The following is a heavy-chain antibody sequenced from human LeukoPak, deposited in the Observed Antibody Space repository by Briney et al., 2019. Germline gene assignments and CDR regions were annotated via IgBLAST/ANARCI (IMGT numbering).Heavy chain of an antibody. D-gene: IGHD2-21*02. V-gene: IGHV4-34*01. CDR3: ASSYCGGDCSLVGSFDY. Sequence: PSETLSLTCAVYGGSFSGYYWSWIRQPPGKGLEWIGEINHSGSTNYNPSLKSRVTISVDTSKNQFSLKLSSVTAADTAVYYCASSYCGGDCSLVGSFDYWGQGTLVTVSS. CDR1: GGSFSGYY. CDR2: INHSGST. J-gene: IGHJ4*02.